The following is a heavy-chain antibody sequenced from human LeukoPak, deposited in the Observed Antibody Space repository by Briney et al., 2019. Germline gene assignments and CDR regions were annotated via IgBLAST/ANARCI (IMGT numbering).Heavy chain of an antibody. Sequence: SETLSLTCTVSGGSISSYYWSWIRQPPGKGLEWIGYIYYSGSTNYNPSLKSRVTISVDTSKNQFSLKLSSVTAADTAVYYCARPTYDSSAYLAFDIXXXGTMVTVSS. CDR1: GGSISSYY. CDR3: ARPTYDSSAYLAFDI. CDR2: IYYSGST. V-gene: IGHV4-59*01. D-gene: IGHD3-22*01. J-gene: IGHJ3*02.